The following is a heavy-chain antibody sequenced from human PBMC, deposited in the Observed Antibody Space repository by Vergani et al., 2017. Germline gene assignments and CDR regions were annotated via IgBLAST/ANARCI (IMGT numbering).Heavy chain of an antibody. J-gene: IGHJ2*01. CDR2: IDGNYGVK. D-gene: IGHD3-16*01. CDR3: VKDNDYDADGPFDL. CDR1: GFTFQAFA. V-gene: IGHV3-9*01. Sequence: VEAGGGLVQPGGSLRLSCTASGFTFQAFAFHWVRQVSWRGLEWVSGIDGNYGVKNGNSFEGRFSISRDNAKQAVFLQRNNLRHEDTALYFCVKDNDYDADGPFDLWGRGTLVTVSS.